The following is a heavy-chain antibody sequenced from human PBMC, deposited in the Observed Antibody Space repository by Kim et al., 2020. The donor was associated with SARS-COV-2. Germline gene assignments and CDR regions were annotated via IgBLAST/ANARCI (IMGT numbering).Heavy chain of an antibody. CDR1: GFTFSSYG. J-gene: IGHJ6*02. CDR2: ISYDGSNK. D-gene: IGHD5-12*01. Sequence: GGSLRLSCAASGFTFSSYGMHWVRQAPGKGLEWVAVISYDGSNKYYADSVKGRFTISRDNSKNTLYLQMNSLRAEDTAVYYCARDPLPGIVATNAHQYGMDVWGQGTTVTVSS. V-gene: IGHV3-33*05. CDR3: ARDPLPGIVATNAHQYGMDV.